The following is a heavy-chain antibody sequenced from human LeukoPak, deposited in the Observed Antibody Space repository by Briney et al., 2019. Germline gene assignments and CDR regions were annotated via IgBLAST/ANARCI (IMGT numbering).Heavy chain of an antibody. J-gene: IGHJ5*02. CDR3: VRDLFTAWDL. V-gene: IGHV1-2*02. Sequence: ASVKVSCKASGYTFTNYYIHWVRQSPGQGLEWMGWINAKIGCTDYAYKFQGRVTMTRDTSISTAYMELSGLRSDYSAIYDSVRDLFTAWDLWGQGTLVTVSS. CDR2: INAKIGCT. CDR1: GYTFTNYY. D-gene: IGHD2-21*02.